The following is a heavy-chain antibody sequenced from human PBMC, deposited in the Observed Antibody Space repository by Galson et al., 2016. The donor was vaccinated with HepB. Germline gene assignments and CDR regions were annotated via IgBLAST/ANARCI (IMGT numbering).Heavy chain of an antibody. D-gene: IGHD3-16*02. Sequence: SLRLSCAASGFTFSTYAMHWVRQAPGKGLEWVAGISKDGGNNYDLDSVKGRFTISRGNSQNMLYLQMNSLRVEDTAVYYCARVYYDYVWGSYRESHFDSWGQGTLVTVSS. V-gene: IGHV3-30*03. CDR2: ISKDGGNN. J-gene: IGHJ4*02. CDR3: ARVYYDYVWGSYRESHFDS. CDR1: GFTFSTYA.